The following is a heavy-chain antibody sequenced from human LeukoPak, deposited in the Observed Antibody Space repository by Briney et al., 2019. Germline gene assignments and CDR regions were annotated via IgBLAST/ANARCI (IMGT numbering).Heavy chain of an antibody. CDR3: ARRMYYYDSSGYGGYWLDP. CDR1: GGSISSYY. Sequence: SETLSLTCTVSGGSISSYYWSWIRQPPGKGLEWIGYIYYSGSTNYNPSLKSRVTISVDTSKNHFSLMLSSVTAADTAVYYCARRMYYYDSSGYGGYWLDPWGQGTLVTVSS. V-gene: IGHV4-59*08. CDR2: IYYSGST. J-gene: IGHJ5*02. D-gene: IGHD3-22*01.